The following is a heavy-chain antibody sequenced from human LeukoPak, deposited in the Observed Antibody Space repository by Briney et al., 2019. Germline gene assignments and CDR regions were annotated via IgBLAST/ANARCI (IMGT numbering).Heavy chain of an antibody. D-gene: IGHD3-10*01. CDR1: GFTFSSYG. V-gene: IGHV3-30*03. CDR2: ISYDGSNK. Sequence: GGSLRLSCAASGFTFSSYGMHWVRQAPGKGPEWVAVISYDGSNKYYADSVKGRFTISRDNSKNTLYLQMNSLRAEDTAVYYCARVSYGSGSYCFDYWGQGTLVTVSS. J-gene: IGHJ4*02. CDR3: ARVSYGSGSYCFDY.